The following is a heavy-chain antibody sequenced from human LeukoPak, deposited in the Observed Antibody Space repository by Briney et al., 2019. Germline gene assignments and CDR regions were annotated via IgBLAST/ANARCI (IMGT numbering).Heavy chain of an antibody. CDR2: INPNDGDT. CDR3: ARANFLYCSSSTCLFDY. J-gene: IGHJ4*02. V-gene: IGHV1-2*02. Sequence: ASVKVSCKASGYTFTYYYMHWVRQAPGQGFEWMGWINPNDGDTNYSQKVQGRVTMTRDTSISTAHMAVSRLRSDDTAVYYCARANFLYCSSSTCLFDYWGQGTLVTVSS. CDR1: GYTFTYYY. D-gene: IGHD2-2*01.